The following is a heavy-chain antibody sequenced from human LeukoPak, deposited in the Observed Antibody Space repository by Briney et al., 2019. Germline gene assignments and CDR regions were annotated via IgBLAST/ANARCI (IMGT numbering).Heavy chain of an antibody. D-gene: IGHD6-13*01. V-gene: IGHV3-30*03. J-gene: IGHJ4*02. CDR1: GFTVSSNY. Sequence: GGSLRLSCAASGFTVSSNYMSWVRQAPGKGLEWVAVISYDGSNKYYADSVKGRFTISRDNSKNTLYLQMNSLRAEDTAVYYCAYSSSWFNYFDYWGQGTLVTVSS. CDR3: AYSSSWFNYFDY. CDR2: ISYDGSNK.